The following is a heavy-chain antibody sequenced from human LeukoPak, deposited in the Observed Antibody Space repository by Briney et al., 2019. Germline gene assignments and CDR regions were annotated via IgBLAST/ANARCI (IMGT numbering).Heavy chain of an antibody. CDR1: GGSISSYY. V-gene: IGHV4-59*01. D-gene: IGHD3-22*01. CDR3: ARGPPSYYYDSSGYYSYYYYYYMDV. J-gene: IGHJ6*03. Sequence: SETLSLTCTVSGGSISSYYWSWIRQPPGKGLEWIGYIYYSGSTNYNPSLKSRVTISVDTSKNQFSLKLSSVTAADTAVYYCARGPPSYYYDSSGYYSYYYYYYMDVWGKGTTVTISS. CDR2: IYYSGST.